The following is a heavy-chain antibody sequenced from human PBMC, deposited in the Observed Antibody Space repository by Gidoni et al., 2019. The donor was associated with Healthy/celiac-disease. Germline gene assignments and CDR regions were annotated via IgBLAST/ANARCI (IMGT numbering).Heavy chain of an antibody. CDR2: ISSSSSYI. D-gene: IGHD3-16*02. J-gene: IGHJ4*02. V-gene: IGHV3-21*01. CDR1: GFTFSGYS. CDR3: AREVGDYDYVWGSYRYKDY. Sequence: VQLVESGGGLVKPGGSLRLSCAASGFTFSGYSMHWVRQAPRKGLEWVSSISSSSSYIYYADSVKGRFTISRDNAKNSLYLQMNSLRAEDTAVYYCAREVGDYDYVWGSYRYKDYWGQGTLVTVSS.